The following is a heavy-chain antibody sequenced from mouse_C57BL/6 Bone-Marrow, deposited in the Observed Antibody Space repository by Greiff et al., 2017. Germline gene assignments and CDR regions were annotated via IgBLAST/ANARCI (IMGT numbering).Heavy chain of an antibody. D-gene: IGHD1-1*01. CDR1: GYSITSDY. J-gene: IGHJ2*01. Sequence: EVQLQESGPGLAKPSQTLSLTCSVTGYSITSDYWNWIRKFPGNKLEYMGYISSSGSTYYNPSLKSRISITRDTSKNQYYLQLNSVTTEDTATYYGARSHYYGSSWDYFDYWGQGTTLTVSS. CDR2: ISSSGST. CDR3: ARSHYYGSSWDYFDY. V-gene: IGHV3-8*01.